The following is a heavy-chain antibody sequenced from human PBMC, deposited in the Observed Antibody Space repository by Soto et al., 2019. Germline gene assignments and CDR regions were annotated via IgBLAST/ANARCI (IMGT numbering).Heavy chain of an antibody. V-gene: IGHV3-53*01. CDR2: IYSGGST. J-gene: IGHJ3*02. CDR1: GFTVSSNY. CDR3: ARESKNYYDSSGYYRHDAFDI. D-gene: IGHD3-22*01. Sequence: EVQLVESGGGLIQPGGSLRLSCAASGFTVSSNYMSWVRQAPGKGLEWVSVIYSGGSTYYADSVKGRFTISRDNSKNTLYLQMNSLRAEDTAVYYCARESKNYYDSSGYYRHDAFDIWGQGTMVTVSS.